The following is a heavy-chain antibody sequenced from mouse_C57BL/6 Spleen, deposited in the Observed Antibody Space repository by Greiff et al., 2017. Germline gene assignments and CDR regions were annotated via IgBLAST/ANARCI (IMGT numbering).Heavy chain of an antibody. V-gene: IGHV1-82*01. Sequence: QVQLQQSGPELVKPGASVKISCKASGYAFSSSWMNWVKQRPGKGLEWIGRIYPGDGDTNYNGKFKGKATLTADKSSSTAYMQLSSLTSEDSAVYFCARIYYDYDGYAMDYWGQGTSVTVSS. CDR3: ARIYYDYDGYAMDY. CDR1: GYAFSSSW. D-gene: IGHD2-4*01. CDR2: IYPGDGDT. J-gene: IGHJ4*01.